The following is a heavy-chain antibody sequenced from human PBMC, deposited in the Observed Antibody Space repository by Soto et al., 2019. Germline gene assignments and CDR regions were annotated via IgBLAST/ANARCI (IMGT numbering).Heavy chain of an antibody. CDR3: PRGVNDDS. V-gene: IGHV3-53*01. J-gene: IGHJ4*02. Sequence: EVKLVESGGGLMQPGGSLRLSCAASGFSVGGNPMTWVRQAPGKGLEWVAVIHTGGATFYADPVKGRFTISRDNYKNTVYLQMNSLTVGDTAMYFCPRGVNDDSWGQGTLVTVSS. CDR2: IHTGGAT. D-gene: IGHD1-1*01. CDR1: GFSVGGNP.